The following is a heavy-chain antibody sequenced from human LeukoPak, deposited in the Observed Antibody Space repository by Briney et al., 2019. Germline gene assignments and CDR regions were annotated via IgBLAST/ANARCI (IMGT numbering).Heavy chain of an antibody. D-gene: IGHD3-10*01. CDR1: GFTFSSYC. Sequence: PGGSLRLSCAASGFTFSSYCMSCVRQAPGEGLGCVANIKKDGSEEFYGDSVKGRFTISRDNAKNSLYLQMNILRDEATAVYYCAREGPMLRGVFDYWGQGTLLTVSS. CDR3: AREGPMLRGVFDY. CDR2: IKKDGSEE. V-gene: IGHV3-7*01. J-gene: IGHJ4*02.